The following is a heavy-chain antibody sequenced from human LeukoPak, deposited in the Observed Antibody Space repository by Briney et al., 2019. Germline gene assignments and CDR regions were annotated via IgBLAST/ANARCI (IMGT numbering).Heavy chain of an antibody. J-gene: IGHJ4*02. CDR2: ISGGGGST. D-gene: IGHD1-26*01. V-gene: IGHV3-23*01. Sequence: GGSLRLSCAASGFTFSRYGMSWVRQAPGKGLEWVSAISGGGGSTYHADSVKGRFTISRDNSNNTLYLQMYTLRAEDTAVYYCAKSEAEQFHPYFDYWGQGTLVTVSS. CDR3: AKSEAEQFHPYFDY. CDR1: GFTFSRYG.